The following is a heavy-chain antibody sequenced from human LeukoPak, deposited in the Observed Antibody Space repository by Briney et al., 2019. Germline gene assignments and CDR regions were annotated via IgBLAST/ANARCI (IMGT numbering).Heavy chain of an antibody. CDR3: TREGPIAGPDY. Sequence: ASVKVSCRASGYTFTRYDMHWVRQAPGQRLEWMGWINAGNGNTKYSQKFQGRVTITRDTSASTAYMELSSLRSEDTAVYYCTREGPIAGPDYWGQGTLVTVSS. J-gene: IGHJ4*02. CDR1: GYTFTRYD. CDR2: INAGNGNT. D-gene: IGHD2-15*01. V-gene: IGHV1-3*01.